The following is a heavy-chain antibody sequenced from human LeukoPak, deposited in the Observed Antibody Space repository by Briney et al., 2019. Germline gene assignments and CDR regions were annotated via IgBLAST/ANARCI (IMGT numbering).Heavy chain of an antibody. CDR3: ARHSSAAAGKPKAYYFDY. CDR2: IYYSGST. J-gene: IGHJ4*02. Sequence: SETLSLTCTVSGGSISSSSYYWGWIRQPPGKGLEWIGSIYYSGSTYYNPSLKSRVTISVDTSKDQFSLKLSSVTAADTAVYYCARHSSAAAGKPKAYYFDYWGQGTLVTVSS. CDR1: GGSISSSSYY. D-gene: IGHD6-13*01. V-gene: IGHV4-39*01.